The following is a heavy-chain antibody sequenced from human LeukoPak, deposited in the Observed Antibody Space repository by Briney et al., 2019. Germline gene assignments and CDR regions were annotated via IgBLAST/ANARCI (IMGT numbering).Heavy chain of an antibody. J-gene: IGHJ3*02. CDR3: ARRDYYDSSGYSFAFDI. CDR1: GGSISSYY. CDR2: IYTSGST. D-gene: IGHD3-22*01. V-gene: IGHV4-4*09. Sequence: SETLSLTCTVSGGSISSYYWSWIRQPPRKGLEWIGYIYTSGSTNYNPSLKSRVTISVDTSKNQFSLKLSSVTAADTAVYYCARRDYYDSSGYSFAFDIWGQGTMVTVSS.